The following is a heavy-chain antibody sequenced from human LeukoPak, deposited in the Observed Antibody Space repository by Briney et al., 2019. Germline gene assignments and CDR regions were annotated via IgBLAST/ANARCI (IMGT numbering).Heavy chain of an antibody. D-gene: IGHD4-17*01. Sequence: PGGSLRLSCAASGFTFSSYGMHWVRQAPGKGLEWVAVISYDGSNKYYADSVKGRFTISRDNSKNTLYLQMNSLRAEDTAVHYCASDDYGDHIFDYWGQGTLVTVSS. J-gene: IGHJ4*02. CDR1: GFTFSSYG. CDR3: ASDDYGDHIFDY. CDR2: ISYDGSNK. V-gene: IGHV3-30*03.